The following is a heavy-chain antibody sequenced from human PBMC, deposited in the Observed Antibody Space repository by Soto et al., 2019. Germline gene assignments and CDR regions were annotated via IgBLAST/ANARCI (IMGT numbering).Heavy chain of an antibody. CDR3: ATDRAILTGPDAFDI. D-gene: IGHD3-9*01. CDR2: FDPEDGET. J-gene: IGHJ3*02. V-gene: IGHV1-24*01. CDR1: GYTLTELS. Sequence: ASVKVSCKVSGYTLTELSMHWVRQAPGKGLEWMGGFDPEDGETIYAQKFQGRVTMTEDTSTDTAYMELSSLRSEDTAVYYCATDRAILTGPDAFDIWGQGTMVTVSS.